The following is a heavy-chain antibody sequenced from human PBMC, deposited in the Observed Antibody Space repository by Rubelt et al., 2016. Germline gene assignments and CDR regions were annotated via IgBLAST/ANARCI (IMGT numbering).Heavy chain of an antibody. V-gene: IGHV3-15*01. J-gene: IGHJ6*03. CDR1: GFTLGDAW. CDR2: IKSKTEGGAT. D-gene: IGHD3-3*01. Sequence: QLVESGGGLVKPGGSLRLSCAPTGFTLGDAWVSWVRQTPGKGPEWVGRIKSKTEGGATDYDAPVKDRFTISRDDSESTPYLHMSILTTRDTAVYYVYQVFGEHNNNGRRSYYMGGWGKGTTVTVSS. CDR3: YQVFGEHNNNGRRSYYMGG.